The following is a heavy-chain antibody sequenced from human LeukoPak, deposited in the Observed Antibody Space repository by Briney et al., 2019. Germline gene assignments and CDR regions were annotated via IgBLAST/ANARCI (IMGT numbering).Heavy chain of an antibody. CDR3: ARVDRGNAFDI. CDR1: GGSFSGYY. V-gene: IGHV4-59*01. Sequence: PSETLSLTCAVYGGSFSGYYWSWIRQPPGKGLEWIGYIYYSGSTNYNPSLKSRVTISVDTSKNQFSLKLSSVTAADTAVYYCARVDRGNAFDIWGQGTMVTVSS. J-gene: IGHJ3*02. D-gene: IGHD2-2*03. CDR2: IYYSGST.